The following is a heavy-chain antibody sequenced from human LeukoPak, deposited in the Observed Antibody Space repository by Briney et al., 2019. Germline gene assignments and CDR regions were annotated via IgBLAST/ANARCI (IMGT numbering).Heavy chain of an antibody. D-gene: IGHD3-10*01. V-gene: IGHV4-39*01. CDR2: IFYSGST. CDR3: ARGGAYYYGSGSYSN. CDR1: GGSLRSSSYY. J-gene: IGHJ4*02. Sequence: SETLSHTCTVSGGSLRSSSYYWGWTRHPPGGGLEWIECIFYSGSTYYHPSLKSRVTISVATSKNQFSLKLSSVTAADTAVYYCARGGAYYYGSGSYSNRGQGTLVTVSS.